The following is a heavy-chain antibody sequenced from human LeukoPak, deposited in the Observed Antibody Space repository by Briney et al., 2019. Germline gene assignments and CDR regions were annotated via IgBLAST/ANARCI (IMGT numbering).Heavy chain of an antibody. J-gene: IGHJ1*01. CDR3: AKDRIVISFGDVSKH. D-gene: IGHD3-10*01. V-gene: IGHV3-30*18. CDR1: GFIFSGYG. Sequence: GGSLRLSCAASGFIFSGYGMHWVRQAPGRGLEWVALISHDESTKHYADSVKGRFTISRDNSKNTLYLQMNNLRVEDTAVYYCAKDRIVISFGDVSKHWGQGTLVTVSS. CDR2: ISHDESTK.